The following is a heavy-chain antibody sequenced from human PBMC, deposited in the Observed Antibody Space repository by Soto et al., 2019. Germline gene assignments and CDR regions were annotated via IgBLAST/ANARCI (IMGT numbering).Heavy chain of an antibody. D-gene: IGHD1-26*01. CDR1: GYTFTSYY. Sequence: ASVKVSCKASGYTFTSYYMHWVRQAPGQGLEWMGIINPSGGSTSYAQKFQGRVTMTRDTSTSTVYMELSSLRSEDTAVYYCARDPGLGATHPYFDYWGQGTLVTVSS. J-gene: IGHJ4*02. CDR3: ARDPGLGATHPYFDY. V-gene: IGHV1-46*01. CDR2: INPSGGST.